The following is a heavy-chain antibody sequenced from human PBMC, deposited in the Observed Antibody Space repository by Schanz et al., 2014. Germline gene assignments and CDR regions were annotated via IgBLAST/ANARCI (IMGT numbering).Heavy chain of an antibody. Sequence: QVQVVQSGAEVKKPGASVKVSCKASGYTFTDYGVIWVRQAPGQGLEWMGWINPNSGDTNYAQKFQGWVTMTRDTSISTAYMELNSLNSDDTAVYYCATLDYADSVSWGQGTLVTVSS. D-gene: IGHD4-17*01. J-gene: IGHJ5*02. CDR2: INPNSGDT. CDR1: GYTFTDYG. CDR3: ATLDYADSVS. V-gene: IGHV1-2*04.